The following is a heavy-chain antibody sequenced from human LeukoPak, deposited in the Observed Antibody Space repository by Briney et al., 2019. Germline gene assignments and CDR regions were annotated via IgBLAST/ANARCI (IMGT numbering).Heavy chain of an antibody. CDR3: AKGHVGYSSGWHPPNYYFDY. D-gene: IGHD6-19*01. CDR2: ISGSGGST. CDR1: GFTFSSYA. Sequence: GGSLRLSCAASGFTFSSYAMSWVRQAPGKGLEWVSAISGSGGSTYYADSVKGRFTISRDNSKNTLYLQMNSLRAEDTAVYYCAKGHVGYSSGWHPPNYYFDYWGQGTMVTVSS. J-gene: IGHJ4*02. V-gene: IGHV3-23*01.